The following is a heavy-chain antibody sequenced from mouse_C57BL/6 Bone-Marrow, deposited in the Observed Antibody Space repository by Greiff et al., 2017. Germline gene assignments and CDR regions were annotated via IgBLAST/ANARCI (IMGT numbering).Heavy chain of an antibody. CDR1: GFTFSSYG. CDR2: ISSGGSYT. CDR3: ARHKVQQEFAY. J-gene: IGHJ3*01. V-gene: IGHV5-6*01. Sequence: EVKLVESGGDLVKPGGSLKLSCAASGFTFSSYGMSWVRQTPDKRLEWVATISSGGSYTYYPDSVKGRFPISRDNAKNTMYLQMSSMKSEDTAMYYCARHKVQQEFAYWGQGTLVTVSA.